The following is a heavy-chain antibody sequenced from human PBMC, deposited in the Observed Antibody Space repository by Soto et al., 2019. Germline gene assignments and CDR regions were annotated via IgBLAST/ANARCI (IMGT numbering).Heavy chain of an antibody. D-gene: IGHD6-13*01. CDR3: ASGAAAGTSDYYYYYGMDV. J-gene: IGHJ6*02. CDR1: GYAFTSYC. V-gene: IGHV1-46*01. CDR2: INPSGGST. Sequence: ASVKVSCKASGYAFTSYCMHWVRQAPGQGLEWMGIINPSGGSTSYAQKFQGRVTMTRDTSTSTVYMELSSLRSEDTAVYYCASGAAAGTSDYYYYYGMDVWGQGTTVTVSS.